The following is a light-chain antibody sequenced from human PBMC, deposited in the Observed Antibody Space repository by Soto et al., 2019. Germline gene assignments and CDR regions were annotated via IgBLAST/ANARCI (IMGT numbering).Light chain of an antibody. J-gene: IGKJ4*01. CDR1: QSVSSSY. Sequence: EIELTQSPGTLSLSPGERATLSCRASQSVSSSYLAWYQQRPGQAPRLLIYGASNRATGIPDRFSGSGSGTDFTLTISRLEPEDFAVYFCQQYGNSPLTFGGGTKVEIK. CDR3: QQYGNSPLT. CDR2: GAS. V-gene: IGKV3-20*01.